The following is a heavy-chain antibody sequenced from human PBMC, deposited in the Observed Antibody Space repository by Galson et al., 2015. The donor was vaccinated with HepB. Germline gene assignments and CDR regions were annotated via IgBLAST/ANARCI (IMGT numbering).Heavy chain of an antibody. CDR3: VRSGDFSGYSSR. Sequence: SLRLSCAASGFTFSGSAIHWVRQASGKGPEWIGHIRSKATNFAALYVPSLKGRFTISRDDSKNLAYLHMRSVKTDDTAVYYCVRSGDFSGYSSRWGQGTLVTVSA. D-gene: IGHD6-13*01. CDR1: GFTFSGSA. CDR2: IRSKATNFAA. V-gene: IGHV3-73*01. J-gene: IGHJ4*02.